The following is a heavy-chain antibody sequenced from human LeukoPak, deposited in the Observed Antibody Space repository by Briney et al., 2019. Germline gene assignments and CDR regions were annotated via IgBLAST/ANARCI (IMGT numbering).Heavy chain of an antibody. CDR3: ARDRYYYDSSGYSIFDY. J-gene: IGHJ4*02. Sequence: SETLSLTCAVYGGSFSSYYWSWIRQPPRKGLEWIGEINHSGSTNYNPSLKSRVTMSVDTSKSQFSLNLSSVTAADTAVYYCARDRYYYDSSGYSIFDYWGQGTLVTVSS. V-gene: IGHV4-34*01. CDR1: GGSFSSYY. D-gene: IGHD3-22*01. CDR2: INHSGST.